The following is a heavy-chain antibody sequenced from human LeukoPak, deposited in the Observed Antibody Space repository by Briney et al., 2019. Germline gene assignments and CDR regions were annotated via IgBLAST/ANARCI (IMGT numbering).Heavy chain of an antibody. D-gene: IGHD3-10*01. CDR1: GFTFRNYE. CDR3: ARDLGDWYSSGFDD. CDR2: ISRDGSTV. Sequence: GGSLRLSCAGSGFTFRNYEMSWVRQAPGKGLEWVSHISRDGSTVYYRDSVKGRFTISRDNVKNSLCLHMNSLRVEDTGVYYCARDLGDWYSSGFDDWGQGSLVIVSS. V-gene: IGHV3-48*03. J-gene: IGHJ4*02.